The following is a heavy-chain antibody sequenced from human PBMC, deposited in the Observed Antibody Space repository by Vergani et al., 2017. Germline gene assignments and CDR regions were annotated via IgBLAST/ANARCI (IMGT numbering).Heavy chain of an antibody. V-gene: IGHV3-23*01. CDR2: FSSDGGST. CDR3: AEPQGTIAYCYGGFDY. CDR1: GFTFSTYA. J-gene: IGHJ4*02. Sequence: EVQLLESGGGLVQPGGSLRPSCAASGFTFSTYAMTWVRKAPGKGLEWVSTFSSDGGSTYYADSVKGRFTISRDNSKNTLSLQMNSLTAAYTAIYYCAEPQGTIAYCYGGFDYWGQGILVTVAS. D-gene: IGHD3-10*01.